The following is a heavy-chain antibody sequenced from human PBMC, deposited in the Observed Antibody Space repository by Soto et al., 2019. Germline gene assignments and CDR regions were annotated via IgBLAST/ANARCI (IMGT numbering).Heavy chain of an antibody. Sequence: EVQLVESGGGLVQPGGSLRLSCAASGFTFSSYWMHWVRQAPGKGLVWVSRINSDGSRTSYADSAKGRFTISRDNAKNTLYLQINSLRAADTAVYYCARGDGDYYDGSGYLGRHWGRGTLVTVSS. J-gene: IGHJ4*02. CDR3: ARGDGDYYDGSGYLGRH. D-gene: IGHD3-22*01. V-gene: IGHV3-74*01. CDR2: INSDGSRT. CDR1: GFTFSSYW.